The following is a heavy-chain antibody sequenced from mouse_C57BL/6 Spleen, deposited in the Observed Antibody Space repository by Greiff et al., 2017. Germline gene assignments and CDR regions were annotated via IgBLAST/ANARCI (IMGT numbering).Heavy chain of an antibody. Sequence: VQLQQPGAELVKPGPSVMLSCKVSGYSFTSCWLHWVKQRPGQGLEWIGMIHPNSGSTNSNEQSKTKATLTVNKSSNTAFMQLSSLTSEDSAVYYCDCRGNGGFAYWGQGTLVTVSA. V-gene: IGHV1-64*01. CDR1: GYSFTSCW. D-gene: IGHD2-1*01. CDR3: DCRGNGGFAY. J-gene: IGHJ3*01. CDR2: IHPNSGST.